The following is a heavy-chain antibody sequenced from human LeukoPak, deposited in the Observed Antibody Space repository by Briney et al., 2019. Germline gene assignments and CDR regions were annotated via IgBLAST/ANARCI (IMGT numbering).Heavy chain of an antibody. D-gene: IGHD5-24*01. CDR2: ISGSGGST. J-gene: IGHJ4*02. Sequence: GGSLRLSCAASGFTFSSYAMSWVRQAPGQGLEWVSAISGSGGSTYYADSVKGRFTISRDNSKNTLYLQMNSLRAEDTAVYYCAKGGDGYNYYFDYWGQETLVTVSS. V-gene: IGHV3-23*01. CDR3: AKGGDGYNYYFDY. CDR1: GFTFSSYA.